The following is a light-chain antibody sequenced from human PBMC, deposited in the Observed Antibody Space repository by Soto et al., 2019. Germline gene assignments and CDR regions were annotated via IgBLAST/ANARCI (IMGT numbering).Light chain of an antibody. CDR3: QQYGISPRT. CDR1: QSVSSNF. Sequence: EIVLTQSPGTLSLSPGESATLSCRASQSVSSNFLAWFQQKPGQAPRLLIYGVSSRATGIPDRFSGSGSGTDFTLTISRLEPEDFAVYYCQQYGISPRTFGQGTKVEIK. CDR2: GVS. V-gene: IGKV3-20*01. J-gene: IGKJ1*01.